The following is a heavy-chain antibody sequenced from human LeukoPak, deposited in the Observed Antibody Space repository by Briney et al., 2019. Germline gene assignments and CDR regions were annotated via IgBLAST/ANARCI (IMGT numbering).Heavy chain of an antibody. CDR3: AKDMSGNSGAIDY. V-gene: IGHV3-9*01. J-gene: IGHJ4*02. CDR2: ISWNSGSI. Sequence: PGGSLRLSCAASGFTFDDYAMHWVRQAPGKGLEWVSGISWNSGSIGYADSVKGRFTISRDSAKNSLYLQMNSLRAEDTALYYCAKDMSGNSGAIDYWGQGTLVTVSS. D-gene: IGHD4-23*01. CDR1: GFTFDDYA.